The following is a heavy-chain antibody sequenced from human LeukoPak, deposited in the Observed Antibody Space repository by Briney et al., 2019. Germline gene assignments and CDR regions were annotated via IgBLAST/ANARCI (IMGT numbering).Heavy chain of an antibody. CDR1: GFTFSNYG. J-gene: IGHJ3*02. CDR3: ARAEVPAAIKSGAFDI. D-gene: IGHD2-2*01. CDR2: IWDEGSNK. V-gene: IGHV3-33*01. Sequence: PGRSLRLSCAASGFTFSNYGMHWVRQAPGKGLEWVAVIWDEGSNKYYADSVKCRFTISRDNSKNTLYLQMNSLRVEDTAVYYCARAEVPAAIKSGAFDIWGQGTMVTVSS.